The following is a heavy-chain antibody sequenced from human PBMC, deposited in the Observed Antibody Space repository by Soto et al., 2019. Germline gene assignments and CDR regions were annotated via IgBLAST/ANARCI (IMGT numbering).Heavy chain of an antibody. CDR3: VQDDGATLPDAFDI. CDR1: GFTFSSYV. Sequence: EVQLLESGGGLVQPGGSLRLSCAASGFTFSSYVMSWVRQALGKGLEWVSTISGSGGSTYYADSVKGRFTISRDNSKNLLCLQVTSLGAEDTAVYSCVQDDGATLPDAFDIWGQGTMVTVSS. J-gene: IGHJ3*02. V-gene: IGHV3-23*01. CDR2: ISGSGGST. D-gene: IGHD1-26*01.